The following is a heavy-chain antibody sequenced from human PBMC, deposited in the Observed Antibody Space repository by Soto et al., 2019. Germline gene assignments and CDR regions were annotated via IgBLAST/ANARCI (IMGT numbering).Heavy chain of an antibody. D-gene: IGHD5-12*01. CDR2: ISGSGGST. CDR3: ANDEESFPFSGYDYVGAFDI. CDR1: GFTFSSYA. J-gene: IGHJ3*02. Sequence: EVQLLESGGGLVQPGGSLRLSCAASGFTFSSYAMSWVRQAPGKGLEWVSAISGSGGSTYYADSVKGRFTISRDNSKNTLYLQMNSLRAEDTAVYYCANDEESFPFSGYDYVGAFDIWGQGTMVTVSS. V-gene: IGHV3-23*01.